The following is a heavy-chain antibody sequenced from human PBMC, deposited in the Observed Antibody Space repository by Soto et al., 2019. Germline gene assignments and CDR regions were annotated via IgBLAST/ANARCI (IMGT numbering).Heavy chain of an antibody. CDR1: GFTFSSYG. D-gene: IGHD1-1*01. V-gene: IGHV3-30*18. CDR3: AKDLTNWTSGLSDY. Sequence: GGSLRLSCAASGFTFSSYGMHWVRQAPGKGLEWVAVISYDGSNKYYADSVKGRFTISRDNSKNTLYLQMNSLRAEDTAVYYCAKDLTNWTSGLSDYWGQGTLVTVSS. J-gene: IGHJ4*02. CDR2: ISYDGSNK.